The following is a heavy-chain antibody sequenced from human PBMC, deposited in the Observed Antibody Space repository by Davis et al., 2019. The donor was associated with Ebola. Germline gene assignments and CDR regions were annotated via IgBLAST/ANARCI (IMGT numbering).Heavy chain of an antibody. D-gene: IGHD6-13*01. Sequence: GESLKISCAASGFTFSSYAMHWVRQAPGKGLEWVSYISSSSNTIHYADSVKGRFTISRDNAKNSLYLQMNSLRDEDTAVYYCARDAHSSSWPFDYWGQGTLVTVSS. V-gene: IGHV3-48*02. CDR1: GFTFSSYA. CDR2: ISSSSNTI. J-gene: IGHJ4*02. CDR3: ARDAHSSSWPFDY.